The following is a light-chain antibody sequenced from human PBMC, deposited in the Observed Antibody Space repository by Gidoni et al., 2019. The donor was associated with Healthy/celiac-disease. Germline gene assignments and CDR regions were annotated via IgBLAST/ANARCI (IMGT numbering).Light chain of an antibody. V-gene: IGKV3-11*01. Sequence: VLQQYPATLSLSPGVMASLSCRASQSVSSYLAWYQQKPGQAPRLLIYDASNRATGIPARFSGSGSGTDFTLTISSLEPEDFAVYYCQQRSNWPLTFGGGTKVEIK. CDR3: QQRSNWPLT. J-gene: IGKJ4*01. CDR2: DAS. CDR1: QSVSSY.